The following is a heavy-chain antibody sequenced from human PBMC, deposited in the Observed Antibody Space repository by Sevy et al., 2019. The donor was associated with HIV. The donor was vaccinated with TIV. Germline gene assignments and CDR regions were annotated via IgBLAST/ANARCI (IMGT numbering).Heavy chain of an antibody. D-gene: IGHD3-22*01. CDR1: GGTVSSYA. V-gene: IGHV1-69*13. CDR2: TIPIFGTA. Sequence: ASVKVSCKASGGTVSSYAISWVRQAPGQGLEWMGGTIPIFGTANYAQKFQGRVTITADESTSTAYMELSSLRSEDTAVYYCATPLTTYYYDSSGLDYWGQGTLVTVSS. CDR3: ATPLTTYYYDSSGLDY. J-gene: IGHJ4*02.